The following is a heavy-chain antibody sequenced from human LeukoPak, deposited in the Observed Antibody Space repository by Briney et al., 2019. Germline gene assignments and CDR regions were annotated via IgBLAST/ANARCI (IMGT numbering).Heavy chain of an antibody. V-gene: IGHV3-23*01. CDR1: GFTFNNHW. J-gene: IGHJ4*02. D-gene: IGHD2-15*01. CDR2: ISNNGGYT. CDR3: AKQLGYCSDGSCYFPY. Sequence: GGSLRLSSAASGFTFNNHWMSWVRQAPGKGLEWVSAISNNGGYTYYADSVQGRFTISRDNSKSTLCLQMNSLRAEDTAVYYCAKQLGYCSDGSCYFPYWGQGTLVTVSS.